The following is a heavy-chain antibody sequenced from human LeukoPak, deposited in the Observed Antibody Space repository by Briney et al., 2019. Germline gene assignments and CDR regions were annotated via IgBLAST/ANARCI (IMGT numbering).Heavy chain of an antibody. CDR1: GFTFSSYA. CDR2: ISGSGGST. J-gene: IGHJ6*03. V-gene: IGHV3-23*01. CDR3: AKGPGALTVTTNYMDV. Sequence: PGGSLRLSCAASGFTFSSYAMSWVRQAPGKGLEWVSAISGSGGSTYYADSVKGRFTISRDNSKNTLYLQMNSLRAEDTAVYYCAKGPGALTVTTNYMDVWRKGTTVTVSS. D-gene: IGHD4-17*01.